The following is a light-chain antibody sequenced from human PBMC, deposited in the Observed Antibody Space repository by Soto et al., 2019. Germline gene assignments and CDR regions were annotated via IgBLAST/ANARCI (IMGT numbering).Light chain of an antibody. V-gene: IGLV2-23*01. Sequence: QSALTQPSSVSGSPGQSITISCTGTNSDVGSYNLVSWYQQHPGKAPKLLTYEGSKRPSGVSNRFSGSKSGNTASLTISGLQAEDEADYYCCSYAGSSTWVFGGGTKLTVL. J-gene: IGLJ3*02. CDR1: NSDVGSYNL. CDR3: CSYAGSSTWV. CDR2: EGS.